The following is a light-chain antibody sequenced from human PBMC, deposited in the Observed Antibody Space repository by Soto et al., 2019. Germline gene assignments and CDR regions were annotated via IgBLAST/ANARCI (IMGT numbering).Light chain of an antibody. V-gene: IGKV3-15*01. J-gene: IGKJ2*01. Sequence: EIVMTQSPATLSVSPGEGATLSCRASQSVSSNLAWYQQKPGQAPRLLIYGASTRATGIPARFSGSGSATEFTLTISSLQSEDFAVYYCQQYNNWPPVTFGQGTKLEIK. CDR2: GAS. CDR1: QSVSSN. CDR3: QQYNNWPPVT.